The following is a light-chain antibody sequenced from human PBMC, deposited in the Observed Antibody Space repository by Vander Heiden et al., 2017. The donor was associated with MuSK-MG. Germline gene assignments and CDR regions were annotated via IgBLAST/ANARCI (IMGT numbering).Light chain of an antibody. V-gene: IGKV3-20*01. Sequence: DIVLTQSPGTLSLSPGERATLSCRASQSVDRNFVAWYQQKAGQAPRLLICGALIRAAAIPDRFSGSGSGTDFTLTISRLEPEDFAMYYCQQYGSPPVTFGQGTKVEIK. CDR2: GAL. J-gene: IGKJ1*01. CDR3: QQYGSPPVT. CDR1: QSVDRNF.